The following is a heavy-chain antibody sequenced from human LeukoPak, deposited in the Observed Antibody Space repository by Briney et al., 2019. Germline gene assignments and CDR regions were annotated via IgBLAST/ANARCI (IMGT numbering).Heavy chain of an antibody. V-gene: IGHV1-69*04. CDR3: ASPRADIVVVPADDNYYYYYGMDV. Sequence: GASVKVSCTASGGTFSSYAISWVRQAPGQGLEWMGRIIPILGIANYAQKFQGRVTITADKSTSTAYMELSSLRSEDTAVYYCASPRADIVVVPADDNYYYYYGMDVWGQGTTVTVSS. J-gene: IGHJ6*02. CDR1: GGTFSSYA. D-gene: IGHD2-2*01. CDR2: IIPILGIA.